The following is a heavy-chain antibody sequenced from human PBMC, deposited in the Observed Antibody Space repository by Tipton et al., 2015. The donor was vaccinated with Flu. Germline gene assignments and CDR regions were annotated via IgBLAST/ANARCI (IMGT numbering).Heavy chain of an antibody. CDR1: GGSISSSSYY. V-gene: IGHV4-61*09. CDR2: IYTSGST. J-gene: IGHJ6*03. CDR3: ARVNSSTSYYYYYYMDV. Sequence: TLSLTCTVSGGSISSSSYYWGWIRQPAGKGLEWIGHIYTSGSTNYNPSLKSRVTISVDTSKNQFSLKLSSVTAADTAVYYCARVNSSTSYYYYYYMDVWGKGTTVTVSS. D-gene: IGHD2-2*01.